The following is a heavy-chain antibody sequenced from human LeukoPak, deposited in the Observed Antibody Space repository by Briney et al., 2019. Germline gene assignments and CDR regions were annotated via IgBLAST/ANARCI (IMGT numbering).Heavy chain of an antibody. J-gene: IGHJ4*02. CDR3: ARDYYGSGTYYKDY. CDR2: IHPNSGGT. CDR1: GYTFTAYF. D-gene: IGHD3-10*01. V-gene: IGHV1-2*02. Sequence: ASVKVSCQASGYTFTAYFLHWVRQAPGQGVEGVGWIHPNSGGTNYAQNFQGRVSMTTDTSISTVYMELSRLRSDDTAVYYCARDYYGSGTYYKDYWGQGTLVTVSS.